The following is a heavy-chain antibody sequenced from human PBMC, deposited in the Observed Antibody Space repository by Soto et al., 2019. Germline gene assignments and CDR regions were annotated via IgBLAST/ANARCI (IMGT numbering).Heavy chain of an antibody. CDR1: GYAFTSYA. V-gene: IGHV1-3*04. CDR2: INTGNGNT. CDR3: ARVYSSSSNW. D-gene: IGHD6-6*01. Sequence: QVKLVQSGAEVKKPGASVKVSCTASGYAFTSYAMHWVRQAPGQGLEWMGWINTGNGNTKYSQKFQGRVTITGDTPASTAYMELRSLTPEATAVYYCARVYSSSSNWWGQGTLVTVSS. J-gene: IGHJ4*02.